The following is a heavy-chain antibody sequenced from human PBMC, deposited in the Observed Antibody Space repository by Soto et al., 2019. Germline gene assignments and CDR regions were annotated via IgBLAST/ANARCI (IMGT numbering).Heavy chain of an antibody. V-gene: IGHV5-51*01. CDR2: IFPAASAT. Sequence: GESLKISGKGSGYSFSSYWIGWVRQMPGKGLEWMGIIFPAASATSYCPSFQVQVTISADKSFSTAYLQWSSLKASDTAMYYCARTESGYSYGFADVWGQGTTVTVSS. CDR3: ARTESGYSYGFADV. CDR1: GYSFSSYW. D-gene: IGHD5-18*01. J-gene: IGHJ6*02.